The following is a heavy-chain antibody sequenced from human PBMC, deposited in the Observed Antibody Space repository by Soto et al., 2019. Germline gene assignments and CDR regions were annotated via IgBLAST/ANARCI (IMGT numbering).Heavy chain of an antibody. CDR1: GFTFSSYG. CDR2: ISYDGSNK. V-gene: IGHV3-30*18. D-gene: IGHD1-7*01. Sequence: GGSLRLSCAASGFTFSSYGMHWVRQAPGKGLEWVAVISYDGSNKYYADSVKGRFTISRDNSKNTLYLQMNSLRAEDTAVYYFAKDRNWNYDHYYYYGMDVWGQGTTVTVSS. J-gene: IGHJ6*02. CDR3: AKDRNWNYDHYYYYGMDV.